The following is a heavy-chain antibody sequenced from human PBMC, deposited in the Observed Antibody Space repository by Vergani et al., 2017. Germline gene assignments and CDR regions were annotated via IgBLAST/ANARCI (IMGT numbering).Heavy chain of an antibody. J-gene: IGHJ6*02. Sequence: QVHLVESGGGVVQPGRSLTLSCVASGFSFRGHGMHWVRQAPGKGLEWVAMISYDGDRRDYGDFGKGRFTISRDSSKTVYLQMNSLRVEDTAMYYCAKARDPNCKGGNCYSYCYGLDLWGQGTTVTVSS. CDR3: AKARDPNCKGGNCYSYCYGLDL. CDR1: GFSFRGHG. CDR2: ISYDGDRR. D-gene: IGHD2-21*01. V-gene: IGHV3-30*18.